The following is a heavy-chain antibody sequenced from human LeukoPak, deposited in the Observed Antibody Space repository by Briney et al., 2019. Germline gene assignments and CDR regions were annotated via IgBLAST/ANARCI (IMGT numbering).Heavy chain of an antibody. CDR3: AREVPKDSSSWYLGGNWFDP. CDR2: ISGSGGSK. CDR1: GFTFSSSA. D-gene: IGHD6-13*01. V-gene: IGHV3-23*01. J-gene: IGHJ5*02. Sequence: GGSLRLSCAASGFTFSSSAMSWVRQAPGKGLEWVSGISGSGGSKYYADSVKGRFTISRDNSKNTLYLQMNSLRAEDTAVYYCAREVPKDSSSWYLGGNWFDPWGQGTLVTVSS.